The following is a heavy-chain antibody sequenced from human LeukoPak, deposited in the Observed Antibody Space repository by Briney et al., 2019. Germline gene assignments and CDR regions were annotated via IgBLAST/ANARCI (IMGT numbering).Heavy chain of an antibody. D-gene: IGHD6-13*01. V-gene: IGHV4-4*07. CDR2: IYSSGST. J-gene: IGHJ6*03. CDR3: ARQQRSSSWYKYRDYYYYMDV. CDR1: GGSMNTFH. Sequence: PSETLSLTCTVSGGSMNTFHWSWIRQSAGKGLEWIGRIYSSGSTNYNPSLKSRVTISVDTSKNQFSLKLSSVTAADTAVYYCARQQRSSSWYKYRDYYYYMDVWGKGTTVTISS.